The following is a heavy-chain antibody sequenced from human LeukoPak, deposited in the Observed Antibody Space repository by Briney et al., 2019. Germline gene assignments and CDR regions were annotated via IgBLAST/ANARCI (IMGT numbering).Heavy chain of an antibody. V-gene: IGHV4-30-4*01. J-gene: IGHJ3*02. D-gene: IGHD3-22*01. CDR1: GGSISSGDYY. CDR2: IYYSGST. Sequence: PSQTLSLTRTVSGGSISSGDYYWSWIRQAPGKGLEWIGYIYYSGSTYYNPSLKSRVSISIDTSKNQFSLKLSSVTAADTAVYYCASPYYYDGSGYYGDAFDIWGQGTMVTVSS. CDR3: ASPYYYDGSGYYGDAFDI.